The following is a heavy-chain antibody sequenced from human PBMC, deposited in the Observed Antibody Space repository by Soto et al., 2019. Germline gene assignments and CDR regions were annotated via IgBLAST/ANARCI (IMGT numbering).Heavy chain of an antibody. Sequence: GGSLRLSCAASGFTFSNYWMHWVRQAPGKGLVWVSRINSDGSSTSYADSVKGRFTISRDNAKKSLYLQMNSLRAEDTAVYYCARGDYYDSSGPFSDAFDIWGQGTMVTVSS. J-gene: IGHJ3*02. CDR2: INSDGSST. CDR1: GFTFSNYW. CDR3: ARGDYYDSSGPFSDAFDI. V-gene: IGHV3-74*01. D-gene: IGHD3-22*01.